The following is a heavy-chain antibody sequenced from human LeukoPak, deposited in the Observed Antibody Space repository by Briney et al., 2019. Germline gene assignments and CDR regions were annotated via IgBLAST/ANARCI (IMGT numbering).Heavy chain of an antibody. CDR2: INHSGST. D-gene: IGHD6-19*01. CDR3: ARGGRWLEFPY. CDR1: GGSLSGYY. J-gene: IGHJ4*02. V-gene: IGHV4-34*01. Sequence: PSETLSLTCAVYGGSLSGYYWSWIRQPPGKGLEWIGEINHSGSTNYNPSLKSRVTISVDTSKNQFSLKLSSVTAADTAVYYCARGGRWLEFPYWGQGTLVTVSS.